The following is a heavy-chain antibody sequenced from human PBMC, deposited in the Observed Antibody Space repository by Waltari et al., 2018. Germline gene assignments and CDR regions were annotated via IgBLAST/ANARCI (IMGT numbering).Heavy chain of an antibody. V-gene: IGHV3-23*01. Sequence: EVQLLESGGGLVQPGGSLRLSCAASGFTFSSYAMSWVRQAPGRWVGQGQGKGLGWVSASSGSGDATYYAESVKGRFTMSRDNSNNRLYLQRNSLRAEDTAIYYCAKDKAAIVYWFDPWGQGTLVTVSS. J-gene: IGHJ5*02. D-gene: IGHD2-2*01. CDR1: GFTFSSYA. CDR2: SSGSGDAT. CDR3: AKDKAAIVYWFDP.